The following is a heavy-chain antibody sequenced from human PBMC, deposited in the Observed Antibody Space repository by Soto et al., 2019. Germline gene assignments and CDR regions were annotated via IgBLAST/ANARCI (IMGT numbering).Heavy chain of an antibody. J-gene: IGHJ4*02. V-gene: IGHV3-33*01. CDR3: ARTSGYAFEY. Sequence: PGGSLRLSCAASGFTFSSYGMYWVRQAPGKGLEWVAVIWYDGSNKYYANSVKGRFTISRDNSKNTLYLQMGSLRAEDMAVYYCARTSGYAFEYWGQGTLVTVSS. CDR1: GFTFSSYG. D-gene: IGHD5-12*01. CDR2: IWYDGSNK.